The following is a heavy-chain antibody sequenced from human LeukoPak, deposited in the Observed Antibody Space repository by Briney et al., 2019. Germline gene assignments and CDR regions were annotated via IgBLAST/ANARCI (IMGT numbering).Heavy chain of an antibody. CDR2: FDPEDGET. CDR3: ATSGDIVVVPAAIDYYYGMDV. V-gene: IGHV1-24*01. CDR1: GYTLTELS. Sequence: ASVKVSCKVSGYTLTELSMHWVRQAPGKGLEWMGGFDPEDGETIYAQKCQGRVTMTEDTSTDTAYMELSSLRPEDTAVYYCATSGDIVVVPAAIDYYYGMDVWGQGTTVTVSS. J-gene: IGHJ6*02. D-gene: IGHD2-2*02.